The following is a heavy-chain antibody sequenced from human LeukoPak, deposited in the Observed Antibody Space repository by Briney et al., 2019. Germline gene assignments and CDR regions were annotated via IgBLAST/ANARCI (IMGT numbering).Heavy chain of an antibody. V-gene: IGHV4-34*01. CDR3: ARGPAGDWYFDL. D-gene: IGHD3-10*01. Sequence: SETLSLTCAVYAGSFSGYYWSWIRQPPGKGLEWIGEINHSGGTNYIPSLKSRLTISVDTSKNQFSLRVSSVTAADTAMYYCARGPAGDWYFDLWGRGTLVTVSS. J-gene: IGHJ2*01. CDR2: INHSGGT. CDR1: AGSFSGYY.